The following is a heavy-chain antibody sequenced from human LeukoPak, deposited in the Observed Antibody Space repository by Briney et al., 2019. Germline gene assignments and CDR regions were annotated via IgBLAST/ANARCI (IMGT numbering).Heavy chain of an antibody. CDR1: GYSISSGYY. J-gene: IGHJ4*02. V-gene: IGHV4-38-2*02. CDR3: ARDRAVAVPFDY. D-gene: IGHD6-19*01. Sequence: PSETLSLTCTVSGYSISSGYYWGWIRQPPGKGLEWIGSIYHSGSTYYNPSLKSRVTISVDTSKNQFSLKLSSVTAADTAVYYCARDRAVAVPFDYWGQGTLVTVSS. CDR2: IYHSGST.